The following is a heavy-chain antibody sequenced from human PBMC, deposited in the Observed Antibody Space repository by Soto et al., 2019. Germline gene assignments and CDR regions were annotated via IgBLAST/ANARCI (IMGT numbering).Heavy chain of an antibody. D-gene: IGHD3-22*01. CDR3: AKDSYYHDSSGYYVFDH. Sequence: PGGSLRLSCAASGFTFISYGMHWVRQAPGKGLEWVAGISYDGSNKCYTDSVKGRFTISRDNSKNTLYLQMDSLRTEDTAVYYCAKDSYYHDSSGYYVFDHWGQGTLVTVSS. V-gene: IGHV3-30*18. J-gene: IGHJ4*02. CDR2: ISYDGSNK. CDR1: GFTFISYG.